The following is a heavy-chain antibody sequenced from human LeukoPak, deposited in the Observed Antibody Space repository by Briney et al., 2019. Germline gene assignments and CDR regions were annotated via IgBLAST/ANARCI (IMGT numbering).Heavy chain of an antibody. CDR2: FDPEDGAT. CDR3: ARDSPDGSGTYYNDSPDY. V-gene: IGHV1-24*01. D-gene: IGHD3-10*01. J-gene: IGHJ4*02. CDR1: GYTLTELS. Sequence: GASVKVSCKVSGYTLTELSMHWVRQAPGKGLEWMGGFDPEDGATIYAQKFQGRVTMTTDTSTSTAYMDLRSLRSDDTAVYYCARDSPDGSGTYYNDSPDYWGQGTLVTVSS.